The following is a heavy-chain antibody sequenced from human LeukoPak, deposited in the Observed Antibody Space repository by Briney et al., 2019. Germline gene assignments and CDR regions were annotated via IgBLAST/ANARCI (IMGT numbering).Heavy chain of an antibody. V-gene: IGHV1-2*02. CDR2: ISPNSGDT. CDR3: ATETWSCYLFDY. J-gene: IGHJ4*02. Sequence: ASVKVSCKASGYTFTDYFIHWVRLAPGQGLEWMGWISPNSGDTNYAQKFQDGVTMTRDTSITTASMQLSSLRSDDTAVYYCATETWSCYLFDYWGQGTLVTVSS. CDR1: GYTFTDYF. D-gene: IGHD3-3*01.